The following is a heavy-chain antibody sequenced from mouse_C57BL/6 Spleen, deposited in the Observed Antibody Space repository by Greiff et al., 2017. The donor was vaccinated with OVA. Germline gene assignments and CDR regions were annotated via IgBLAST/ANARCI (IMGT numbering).Heavy chain of an antibody. CDR2: ISDGGSYT. D-gene: IGHD1-1*01. Sequence: EVKLMESGGGLVKPGGSLKLSCAASGFTFSSYAMSWVRQTPEKRLEWVATISDGGSYTYYPDNVKGRFTISRDNAKNNLYLQMSHLKSEDTAMYYCARGHYYGSSSPYWYFDVWGTGTTVTVSS. CDR3: ARGHYYGSSSPYWYFDV. CDR1: GFTFSSYA. V-gene: IGHV5-4*03. J-gene: IGHJ1*03.